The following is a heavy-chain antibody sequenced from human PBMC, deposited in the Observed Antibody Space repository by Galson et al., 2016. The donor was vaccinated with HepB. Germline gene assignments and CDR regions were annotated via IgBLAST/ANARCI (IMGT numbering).Heavy chain of an antibody. J-gene: IGHJ4*02. V-gene: IGHV1-18*01. CDR2: ISAYNGNT. D-gene: IGHD2-21*01. CDR1: GYTFTSYD. Sequence: SVKVSCKAPGYTFTSYDICWVRQAPGQGLEWVGCISAYNGNTNYADHLQGRVTMTTDTSTGTAYMELKSLRSDDTAVYYCARRYFGVEDYFDYWGQGTLVTVSS. CDR3: ARRYFGVEDYFDY.